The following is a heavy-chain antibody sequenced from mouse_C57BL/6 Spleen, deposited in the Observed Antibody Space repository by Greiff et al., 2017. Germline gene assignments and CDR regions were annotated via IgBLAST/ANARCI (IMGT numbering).Heavy chain of an antibody. D-gene: IGHD2-2*01. CDR1: GFTFSRYA. V-gene: IGHV5-9-1*02. CDR3: TRDGGYDGAAWFAY. J-gene: IGHJ3*01. Sequence: EVQGVESGEGLVKPGGSLKLSCAASGFTFSRYAMSWVRQTPEKRLEWVAYISSGGDYIYYADTVKGLFTISRDNARNTLYLQMSSLKSEDTAMYYCTRDGGYDGAAWFAYWGQGTLVTVSA. CDR2: ISSGGDYI.